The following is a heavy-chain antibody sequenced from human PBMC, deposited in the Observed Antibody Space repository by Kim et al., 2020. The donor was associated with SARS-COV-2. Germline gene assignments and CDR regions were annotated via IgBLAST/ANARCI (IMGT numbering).Heavy chain of an antibody. D-gene: IGHD1-26*01. J-gene: IGHJ4*02. V-gene: IGHV3-74*01. Sequence: ADSVKGRFTISGDNAKNTLYLQMNSLRADDTAVYYCARRTLSGSYYYFDHWGQGTLVTVSS. CDR3: ARRTLSGSYYYFDH.